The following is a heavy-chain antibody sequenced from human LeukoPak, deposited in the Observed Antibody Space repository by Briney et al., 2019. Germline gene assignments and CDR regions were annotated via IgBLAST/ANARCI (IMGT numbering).Heavy chain of an antibody. CDR1: GGSFSGYY. CDR3: ARFIGTDNWSLRFLYNWFGP. Sequence: SETLSLTCAVYGGSFSGYYWSWIRQPPGKGLEWIGEINHSGSTNYNPSLKSRVTISVDTSKNQFSLKLSSVTAADTAVYYCARFIGTDNWSLRFLYNWFGPWGQGTLVTVSS. D-gene: IGHD3-3*01. V-gene: IGHV4-34*01. CDR2: INHSGST. J-gene: IGHJ5*02.